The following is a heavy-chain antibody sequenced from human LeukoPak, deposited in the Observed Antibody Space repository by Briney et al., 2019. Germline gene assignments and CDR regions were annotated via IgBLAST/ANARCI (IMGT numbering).Heavy chain of an antibody. CDR2: ISSSGSTI. D-gene: IGHD5-18*01. Sequence: SGGSLRLSCAASGFTFSDYYMSWIRQAPGKGLEWVSYISSSGSTIYYADSVKGRFTISRDNAKNSLYLQMNSLRAEDTAVYYCARVVYSYGTDYFDYWGQGTLVTVSS. CDR1: GFTFSDYY. CDR3: ARVVYSYGTDYFDY. V-gene: IGHV3-11*01. J-gene: IGHJ4*02.